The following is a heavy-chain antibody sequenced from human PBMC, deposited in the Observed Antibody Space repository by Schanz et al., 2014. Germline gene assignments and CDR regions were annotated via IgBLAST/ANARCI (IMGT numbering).Heavy chain of an antibody. V-gene: IGHV3-66*01. CDR1: GFTVSSNY. D-gene: IGHD3-16*01. CDR3: AKGGSSLDD. Sequence: EVQLVESGGGLVQPGGSLRLSCAASGFTVSSNYMSWVRQAPGKGLEWVSVIYTSGSTYYADSVRGRFTFSRDNSKNTLYLQMTSLGVETPAVYYCAKGGSSLDDWGQGTLVTVSS. J-gene: IGHJ4*02. CDR2: IYTSGST.